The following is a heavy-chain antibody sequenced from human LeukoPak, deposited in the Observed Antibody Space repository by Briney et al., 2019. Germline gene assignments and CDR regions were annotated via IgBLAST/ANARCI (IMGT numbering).Heavy chain of an antibody. D-gene: IGHD2-15*01. CDR3: ARGDCSDGTCYPGDN. CDR2: ISGSGTTI. Sequence: GGSLRLSCAASGFTFSRYEMIWVRQAPGKGLEWVSYISGSGTTIYYADSVKGRFTISRDNAKNSLYLQTNSLRAEDTAVYYCARGDCSDGTCYPGDNWGQGSMVTVSS. V-gene: IGHV3-48*03. CDR1: GFTFSRYE. J-gene: IGHJ4*02.